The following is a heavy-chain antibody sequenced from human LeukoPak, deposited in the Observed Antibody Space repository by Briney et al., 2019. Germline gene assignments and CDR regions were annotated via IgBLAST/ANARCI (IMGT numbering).Heavy chain of an antibody. Sequence: ASVKVSCKASGYNFTDYYIHWVRQAPGQGLEWMGWINPKSGGTNYAQKFRGRVTMTRDTSISTAYMELSGPRSDDTAVYYCARDSGLGPTWHPFDHWGQGTLVTVSS. CDR2: INPKSGGT. CDR1: GYNFTDYY. J-gene: IGHJ4*02. V-gene: IGHV1-2*02. D-gene: IGHD1-26*01. CDR3: ARDSGLGPTWHPFDH.